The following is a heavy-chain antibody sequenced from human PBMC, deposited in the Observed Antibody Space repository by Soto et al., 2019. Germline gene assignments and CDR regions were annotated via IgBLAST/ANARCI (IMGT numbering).Heavy chain of an antibody. Sequence: TLSLTCTVSSAPVSGTTYTWGWIRQPPGKGLEWVASVYYSGSTYYNPSLKSRVTISVDTSKNQFSLKLSSVTAADTAVYYCARSVFPWGQGTLVTVSS. CDR2: VYYSGST. V-gene: IGHV4-39*07. CDR3: ARSVFP. CDR1: SAPVSGTTYT. J-gene: IGHJ5*02.